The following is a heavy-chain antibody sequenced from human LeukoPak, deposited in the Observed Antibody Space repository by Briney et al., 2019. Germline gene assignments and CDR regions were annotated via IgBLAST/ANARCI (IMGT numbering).Heavy chain of an antibody. V-gene: IGHV4-59*01. D-gene: IGHD1-14*01. CDR2: IYYSGST. CDR3: ARETATGWFDP. CDR1: GGSISSYY. Sequence: SETLSLTCTVSGGSISSYYWSWIRQPPGKGPEWIGYIYYSGSTNYNPSLKSRVTISVDTSKNQFSLKLSSVTAADTAVYYCARETATGWFDPWGQGTLVTVSS. J-gene: IGHJ5*02.